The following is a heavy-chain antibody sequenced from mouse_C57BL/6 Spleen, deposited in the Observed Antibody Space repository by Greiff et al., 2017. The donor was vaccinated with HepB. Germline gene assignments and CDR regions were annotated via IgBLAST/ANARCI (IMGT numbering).Heavy chain of an antibody. CDR2: INPSSGYT. D-gene: IGHD1-1*01. V-gene: IGHV1-7*01. Sequence: VQLQQSGAELAKPGASVKLSCKASGYTFTSYWMHWVKQRPGQGLEWIGYINPSSGYTKYNQKFKDKATLTADKSPSTAYMQLSSLTYEDSAVYYCARSVDYYGSSFDYWGQGTTLTVSS. CDR1: GYTFTSYW. CDR3: ARSVDYYGSSFDY. J-gene: IGHJ2*01.